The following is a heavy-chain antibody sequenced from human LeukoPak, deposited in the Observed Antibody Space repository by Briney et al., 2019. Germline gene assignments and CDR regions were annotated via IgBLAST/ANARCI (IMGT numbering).Heavy chain of an antibody. CDR2: ISSSSSYI. D-gene: IGHD3-3*01. V-gene: IGHV3-21*01. CDR3: ARRFLEWLLPDY. J-gene: IGHJ4*02. Sequence: PGGSLRLSCAASGLTFSSYSMNWVRQARGKWLEWVSSISSSSSYIYYADSVKGRFTISRDNAKNSLYLQMNSLRAEDTAVYYCARRFLEWLLPDYWGQGTLVTVSS. CDR1: GLTFSSYS.